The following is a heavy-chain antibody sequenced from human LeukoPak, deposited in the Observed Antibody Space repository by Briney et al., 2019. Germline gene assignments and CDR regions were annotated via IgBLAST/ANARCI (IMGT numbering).Heavy chain of an antibody. CDR3: ATQRASGHDY. J-gene: IGHJ4*02. CDR1: GFTFSNTW. Sequence: GGSLRPSCAASGFTFSNTWMTWVRQAPGKGLEWVGRIKSKTDGGTTDYAAPVKGRFTISRDDSKSTLYLQMNSLKTEDTGVYYCATQRASGHDYWGQGTLVTVSS. CDR2: IKSKTDGGTT. V-gene: IGHV3-15*01. D-gene: IGHD3-10*01.